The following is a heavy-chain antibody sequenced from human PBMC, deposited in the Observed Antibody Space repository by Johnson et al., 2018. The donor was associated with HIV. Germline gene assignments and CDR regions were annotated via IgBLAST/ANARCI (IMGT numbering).Heavy chain of an antibody. Sequence: MHLVESGGGLIQPGGSLRLSCAASGFTVSINYMSWVRQAPGKGLELVSVIYSGGSTYYADSVTGRFTISRDNSKNTLYLQMNSLRAEDTAVYYCARDLASSGPDNGDAFDIWGQGTMVTVSS. CDR2: IYSGGST. CDR3: ARDLASSGPDNGDAFDI. J-gene: IGHJ3*02. CDR1: GFTVSINY. D-gene: IGHD3-22*01. V-gene: IGHV3-53*01.